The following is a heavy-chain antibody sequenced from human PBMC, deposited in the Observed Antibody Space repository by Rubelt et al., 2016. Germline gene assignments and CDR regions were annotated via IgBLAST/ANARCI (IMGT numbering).Heavy chain of an antibody. CDR2: IYYSGST. D-gene: IGHD6-19*01. V-gene: IGHV4-39*01. CDR3: ARRLTVAGKTLFDS. Sequence: QLQLQESGPGLVKPSETLSLTCTVSGGSISSSSYYWGWIRQPPGKGLEWIGSIYYSGSTYYNPSLKSRVTISVDTSKNQFSLKLSSVTAADTAVYYCARRLTVAGKTLFDSWGQGTLVTVSS. J-gene: IGHJ4*02. CDR1: GGSISSSSYY.